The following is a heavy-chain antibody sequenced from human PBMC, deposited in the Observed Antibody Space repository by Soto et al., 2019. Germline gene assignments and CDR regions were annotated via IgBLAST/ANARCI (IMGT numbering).Heavy chain of an antibody. D-gene: IGHD1-26*01. J-gene: IGHJ5*02. V-gene: IGHV4-4*02. CDR1: GGSISSSNW. Sequence: VQLRQSGPGLVKPSGTLSLTCAVSGGSISSSNWWTWVRQAPGKGLEWIGAIYHSGNTYNNPSLKGRVTITIAMSNTQFSLKLNSVAAAAAAVYYCATLPPRVVASLLPIPTWGQGTLVTVSS. CDR3: ATLPPRVVASLLPIPT. CDR2: IYHSGNT.